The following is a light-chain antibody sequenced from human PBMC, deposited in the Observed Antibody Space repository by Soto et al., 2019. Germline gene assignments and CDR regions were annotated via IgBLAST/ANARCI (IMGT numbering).Light chain of an antibody. CDR2: VGTGGIVG. Sequence: QSVLTQPLSASASLGASVTLTCTLSSGYSNYKVDWYQQRPGKGPRFVMRVGTGGIVGSKGDGIPDRFSVLGSGLNRYLTIKNIQEEDESDYHCGADHGSGSNFVVVFGGGTQLTVL. CDR1: SGYSNYK. CDR3: GADHGSGSNFVVV. J-gene: IGLJ2*01. V-gene: IGLV9-49*01.